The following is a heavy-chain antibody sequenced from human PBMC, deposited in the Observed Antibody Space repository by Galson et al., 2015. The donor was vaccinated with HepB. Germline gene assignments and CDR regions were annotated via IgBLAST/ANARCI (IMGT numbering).Heavy chain of an antibody. Sequence: SVKVSCKASGYTFTSYYMHWVRQAPGQGLEWMGIINPSGGSTSYAQKLQGRVTMTRDTSTSTVYMELSSLRSEDTAVYYCARGLSPGIAVAVGSDAFDIWGQGTMVTVSS. CDR3: ARGLSPGIAVAVGSDAFDI. J-gene: IGHJ3*02. CDR1: GYTFTSYY. V-gene: IGHV1-46*04. D-gene: IGHD6-19*01. CDR2: INPSGGST.